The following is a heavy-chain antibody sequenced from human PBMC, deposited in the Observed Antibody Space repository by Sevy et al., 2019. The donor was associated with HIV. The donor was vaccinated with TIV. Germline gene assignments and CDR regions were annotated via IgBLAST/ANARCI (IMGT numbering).Heavy chain of an antibody. CDR3: ARRRGASQGGYFDF. CDR2: INPSTGTT. V-gene: IGHV1-46*01. CDR1: GYTFTSSY. J-gene: IGHJ4*02. Sequence: ASVKVSCKASGYTFTSSYIHWVRQAPGQGLEWLGVINPSTGTTTYAQTFQGRVIMARDTSTSTVYMDVTSLRSEDTALYYCARRRGASQGGYFDFWGQGTLVTVSS. D-gene: IGHD3-10*01.